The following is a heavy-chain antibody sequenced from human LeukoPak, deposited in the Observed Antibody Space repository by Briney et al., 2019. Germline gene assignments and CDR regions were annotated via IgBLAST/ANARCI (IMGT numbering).Heavy chain of an antibody. Sequence: SETLSLTCTVSGGSITGYYWSWIRQPPGKGLEWIGYIYYSGGPKYNPSLKSRVTVSVDTSKNQFYLNLSSLTAADAAVYYCARHVGKWGFEIWGPGTLVTVSS. J-gene: IGHJ4*02. D-gene: IGHD3-16*01. CDR3: ARHVGKWGFEI. V-gene: IGHV4-59*08. CDR1: GGSITGYY. CDR2: IYYSGGP.